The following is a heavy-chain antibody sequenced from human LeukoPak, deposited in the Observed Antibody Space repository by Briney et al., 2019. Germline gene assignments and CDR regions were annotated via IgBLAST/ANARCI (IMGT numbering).Heavy chain of an antibody. J-gene: IGHJ4*02. Sequence: ASVKVSCKASGGTFSSYAISWVRQAPGQGLEWMGGIIPIFGTANYAQKFQGRVTITADKSTSTAYMELSSLRSEDTAVYYCARGRQSSSSSGQFDYWGQGTLVTVSS. D-gene: IGHD6-6*01. CDR1: GGTFSSYA. CDR2: IIPIFGTA. CDR3: ARGRQSSSSSGQFDY. V-gene: IGHV1-69*06.